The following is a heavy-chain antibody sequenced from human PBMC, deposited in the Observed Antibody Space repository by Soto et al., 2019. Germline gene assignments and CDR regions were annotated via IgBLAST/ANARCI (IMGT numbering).Heavy chain of an antibody. CDR3: AKEGGNGYHVPYYFDS. V-gene: IGHV3-9*01. D-gene: IGHD3-3*01. J-gene: IGHJ4*02. Sequence: EVQLVESGGGLVQPGRSLRLSCAASGFTFDDYAMHWVRQAPGKGLEWVSGISWNSGSIGYADSVKGRFTISRDNAKNSLYLQMNSLRAEDTALYYCAKEGGNGYHVPYYFDSWGQGTLVTVSS. CDR1: GFTFDDYA. CDR2: ISWNSGSI.